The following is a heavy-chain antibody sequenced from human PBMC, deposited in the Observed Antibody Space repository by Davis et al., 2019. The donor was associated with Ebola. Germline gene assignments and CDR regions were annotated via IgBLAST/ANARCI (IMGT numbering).Heavy chain of an antibody. V-gene: IGHV1-2*06. CDR1: GYTFTDYN. Sequence: ALVKVSCKASGYTFTDYNIHWMRQAPGQGLEWLGRVIFKSGATNYAQKFQGRVTMTRDTSISTVYMELSSLRYDDTADYYCARGHNYAHEYWGQGTLVTVSS. D-gene: IGHD4-11*01. CDR3: ARGHNYAHEY. J-gene: IGHJ4*02. CDR2: VIFKSGAT.